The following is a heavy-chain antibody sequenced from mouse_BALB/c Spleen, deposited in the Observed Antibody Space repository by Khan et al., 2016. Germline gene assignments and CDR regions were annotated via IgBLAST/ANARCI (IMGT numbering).Heavy chain of an antibody. D-gene: IGHD2-4*01. Sequence: QVQLKQSGAELARPGASVKLSCKASDYTLTTYWMQWVKQRPGQGLEWIGAIYPGDGDTRYTQKFKGKATLTADKSSSTAYMQLSSLASEDSAVYYCARGNSYYDYDYWGQGTTLTVSS. CDR2: IYPGDGDT. CDR1: DYTLTTYW. J-gene: IGHJ2*01. V-gene: IGHV1-87*01. CDR3: ARGNSYYDYDY.